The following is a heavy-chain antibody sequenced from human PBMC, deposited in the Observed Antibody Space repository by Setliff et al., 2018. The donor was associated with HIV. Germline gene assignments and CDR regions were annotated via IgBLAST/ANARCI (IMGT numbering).Heavy chain of an antibody. V-gene: IGHV1-18*04. J-gene: IGHJ4*02. CDR1: GYSFSNYW. CDR2: ISPYNGNT. D-gene: IGHD3-9*01. Sequence: PGESLKISCQTSGYSFSNYWIGWVRQVPGKGLEWMGWISPYNGNTKYAQKFQGRVTMTTDTSASTAYMELRSLRSDDTAVYYCARDHGILTGYYTDHWGQGTLVTVSS. CDR3: ARDHGILTGYYTDH.